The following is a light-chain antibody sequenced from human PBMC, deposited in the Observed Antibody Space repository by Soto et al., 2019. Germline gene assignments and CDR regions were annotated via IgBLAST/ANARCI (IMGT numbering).Light chain of an antibody. Sequence: QSALTQPASVSGSPGQSIAISCTGTNTDVGGYNYVSWYQQVPGKAPKLMIYEVTNRPSGVSNRFSGSKSDKTASLNISGLQAEDEADYYCLSYTSSGTRVFGTGTKLTVL. V-gene: IGLV2-14*03. CDR3: LSYTSSGTRV. CDR1: NTDVGGYNY. CDR2: EVT. J-gene: IGLJ1*01.